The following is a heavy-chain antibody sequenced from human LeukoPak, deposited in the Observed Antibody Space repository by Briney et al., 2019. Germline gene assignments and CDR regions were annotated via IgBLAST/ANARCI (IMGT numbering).Heavy chain of an antibody. Sequence: GASVKVSCKASGYTFTSYGFSWVRQAPGQGLEWMGWISTYYGNTNYAQKLQDRATMTTDTSTSTAYMELTSLRPDDTAVYYCARVYSTNYYGSGDRPFLFDYWGQGTVVTVSS. D-gene: IGHD3-10*01. CDR3: ARVYSTNYYGSGDRPFLFDY. V-gene: IGHV1-18*01. J-gene: IGHJ4*02. CDR2: ISTYYGNT. CDR1: GYTFTSYG.